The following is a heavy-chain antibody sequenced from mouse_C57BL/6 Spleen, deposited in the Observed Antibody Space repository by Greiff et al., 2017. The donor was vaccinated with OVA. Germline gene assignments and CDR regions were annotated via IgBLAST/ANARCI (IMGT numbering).Heavy chain of an antibody. CDR2: IDPSDSYT. V-gene: IGHV1-69*01. D-gene: IGHD2-5*01. CDR1: GYTFTSYW. J-gene: IGHJ2*01. Sequence: QVQLKQPGAELVMPGASVKLSCKASGYTFTSYWMHWVKQRPGQGLEWIGEIDPSDSYTNYNQKFKGKSTLTVDKSSSTAYMQLSSLTSEDSAVYYCIIVTFDYWGQGTTLTVSS. CDR3: IIVTFDY.